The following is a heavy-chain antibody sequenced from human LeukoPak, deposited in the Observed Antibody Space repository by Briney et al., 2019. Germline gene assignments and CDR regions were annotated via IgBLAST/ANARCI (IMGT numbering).Heavy chain of an antibody. CDR2: IKQDGSEE. CDR3: ATGNWGSYRYIGF. Sequence: PGESLRLSCVASRFTFSSYWMNRVRQAPGKGLEWVASIKQDGSEENYVDSVKGRFTISRDNAKNSVYLQMNSLRAEDSAVYYCATGNWGSYRYIGFWGQGTLVTVSS. J-gene: IGHJ4*02. V-gene: IGHV3-7*01. D-gene: IGHD3-16*02. CDR1: RFTFSSYW.